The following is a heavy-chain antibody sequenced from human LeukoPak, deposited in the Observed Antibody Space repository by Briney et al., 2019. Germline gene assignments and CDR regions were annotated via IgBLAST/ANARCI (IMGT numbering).Heavy chain of an antibody. V-gene: IGHV4-30-4*01. CDR2: IYYSGST. CDR1: GGSISSGDYY. D-gene: IGHD4-17*01. CDR3: ARTTVTTSALQY. J-gene: IGHJ4*02. Sequence: PSETLSLTCTVSGGSISSGDYYWSWIRQPPGKGLEWIGYIYYSGSTYYNPSLKSRVTISVDTSKNLFSLKLSSVTAADTAVYYCARTTVTTSALQYWGQGTLVTVSS.